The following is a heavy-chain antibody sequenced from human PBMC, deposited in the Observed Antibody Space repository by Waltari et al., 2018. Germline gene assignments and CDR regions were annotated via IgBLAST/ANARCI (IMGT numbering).Heavy chain of an antibody. D-gene: IGHD6-19*01. J-gene: IGHJ3*02. CDR1: GYSISSGYY. Sequence: QVQLQESGPGLVKPSETLSLTCAVSGYSISSGYYWGWIRQPPGKGLEWIGSIYHSGSTYYNPSLKSRVTISVDTSKNQFSLKLSSVTAADTAVYYCARLPQQWLVLGAFDIWGQGTMVTVSS. CDR3: ARLPQQWLVLGAFDI. V-gene: IGHV4-38-2*01. CDR2: IYHSGST.